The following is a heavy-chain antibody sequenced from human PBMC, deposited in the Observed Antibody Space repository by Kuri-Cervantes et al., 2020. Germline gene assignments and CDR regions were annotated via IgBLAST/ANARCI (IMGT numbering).Heavy chain of an antibody. CDR1: GGTFSSYA. J-gene: IGHJ3*02. CDR3: ARPPPNFGQCGGDCYSDAFDI. V-gene: IGHV1-69*06. Sequence: SVKVSCKASGGTFSSYAISWVRQAPGQGLEWMGGIIPIFGTANYAQKFQGRVTITADKSTSTAYMELSSLKASDTAMYYCARPPPNFGQCGGDCYSDAFDIWGQGTMVTVSS. CDR2: IIPIFGTA. D-gene: IGHD2-21*01.